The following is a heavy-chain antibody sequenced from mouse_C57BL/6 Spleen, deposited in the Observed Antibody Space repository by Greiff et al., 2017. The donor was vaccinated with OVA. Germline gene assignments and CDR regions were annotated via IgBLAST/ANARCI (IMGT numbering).Heavy chain of an antibody. J-gene: IGHJ4*01. Sequence: VQLQQSGAELVRPGTSVKVSCKASGYAFTNYLIEWVKQRPGQGLEWIGVINPGSGGTNYNEKFKGKATLTADKSSSTACMQLSSLTSEDSAVYFCARSGDYYYGSSYAMDYWGQGTSVTVSS. CDR2: INPGSGGT. CDR3: ARSGDYYYGSSYAMDY. V-gene: IGHV1-54*01. D-gene: IGHD1-1*01. CDR1: GYAFTNYL.